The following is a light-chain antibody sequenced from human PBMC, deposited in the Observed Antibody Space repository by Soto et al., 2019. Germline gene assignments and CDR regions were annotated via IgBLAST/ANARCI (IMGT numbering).Light chain of an antibody. CDR2: EVS. CDR1: SRDVGGYNY. Sequence: QSALTQPASVSGSPGQSITISCTGTSRDVGGYNYVSWHQQHPGKAPKVIITEVSNRPSGVSNRFSGSKSGNTASLTISGRQAEDEADYYCSSYISSSTFLVFGGWTKLTVL. CDR3: SSYISSSTFLV. J-gene: IGLJ2*01. V-gene: IGLV2-14*01.